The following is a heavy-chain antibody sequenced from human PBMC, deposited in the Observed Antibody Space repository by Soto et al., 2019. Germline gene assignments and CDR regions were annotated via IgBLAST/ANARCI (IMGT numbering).Heavy chain of an antibody. J-gene: IGHJ6*02. CDR2: IYYSGST. CDR3: ARTRYCSSTSIPYYYYYYGMDV. V-gene: IGHV4-61*01. Sequence: SETLSLTCTVSGGSVSSASYYWSWIRQPPGKGLEWIGYIYYSGSTNYNPSLKSRVTISVDTSKNQFSLKLSSVTAADTAVYYCARTRYCSSTSIPYYYYYYGMDVWGQGTTVTVSS. CDR1: GGSVSSASYY. D-gene: IGHD2-2*01.